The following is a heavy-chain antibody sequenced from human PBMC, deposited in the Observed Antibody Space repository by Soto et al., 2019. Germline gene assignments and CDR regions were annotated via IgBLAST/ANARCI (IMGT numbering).Heavy chain of an antibody. CDR3: AKADIAAADYDGIEF. CDR1: VFTFSSYG. CDR2: ISYDGSNK. V-gene: IGHV3-30*18. Sequence: PVGSLRLSCASSVFTFSSYGMHCVRQAPGKGLEWVAVISYDGSNKYYADSVKGRFTISRDNSKNTLYLQMNSLRAEDTAVYYFAKADIAAADYDGIEFWGQGTTVNVS. D-gene: IGHD6-13*01. J-gene: IGHJ6*01.